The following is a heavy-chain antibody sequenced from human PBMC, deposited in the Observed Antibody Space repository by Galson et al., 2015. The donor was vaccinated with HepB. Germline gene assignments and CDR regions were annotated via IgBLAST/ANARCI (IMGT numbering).Heavy chain of an antibody. Sequence: SLRLSCAASGFTFSSYAMSWVRQAPGKGLDWVSAISSSGGSTYYADSVKGRFTISRDNSKNTLYLQMSNLRAEDTAIYYCAKTTMQWELLPGDYWGQGTLVTVSS. J-gene: IGHJ4*02. V-gene: IGHV3-23*01. CDR1: GFTFSSYA. CDR3: AKTTMQWELLPGDY. CDR2: ISSSGGST. D-gene: IGHD1-26*01.